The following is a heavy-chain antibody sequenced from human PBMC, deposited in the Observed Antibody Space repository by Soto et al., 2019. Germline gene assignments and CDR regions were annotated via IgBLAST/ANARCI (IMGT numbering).Heavy chain of an antibody. Sequence: QVQLVQSGAEVKKPGSSVKVSCKASGGTFSSYAISGVRQAPGQGLEWRGGIIPIFGTANYAQKFQGRVTITADKSTSTAYMELSSLRSEDTAVYYCARGVHSSGNYYFDYWGQGTLVTVSS. CDR2: IIPIFGTA. CDR1: GGTFSSYA. J-gene: IGHJ4*02. V-gene: IGHV1-69*06. CDR3: ARGVHSSGNYYFDY. D-gene: IGHD6-19*01.